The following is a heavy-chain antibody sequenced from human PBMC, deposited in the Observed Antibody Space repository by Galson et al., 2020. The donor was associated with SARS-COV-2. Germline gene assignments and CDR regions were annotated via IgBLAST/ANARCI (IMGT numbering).Heavy chain of an antibody. CDR3: AKDLGGYGWGNY. CDR1: GYTFSRYA. Sequence: GGPLRLSCAASGYTFSRYAMSWVPQAPGKGLEWVTALSGRGGSTYYADSVKSRFTIPSDNSKNTLSLQMNSLRAEDTAVYYCAKDLGGYGWGNYWGQGTLVTVSS. J-gene: IGHJ4*02. D-gene: IGHD3-10*01. CDR2: LSGRGGST. V-gene: IGHV3-23*01.